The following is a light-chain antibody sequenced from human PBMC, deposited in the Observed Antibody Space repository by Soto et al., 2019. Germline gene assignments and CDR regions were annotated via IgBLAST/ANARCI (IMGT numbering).Light chain of an antibody. J-gene: IGLJ3*02. V-gene: IGLV2-14*01. CDR2: EVN. CDR3: SSFTTSNNWV. Sequence: QSVLTQPASVSGSPGQSITISCTGTSSDVGIYNYVSWFQQHPGKAPKLMIYEVNKRPSGVSDRFSGSKSGNTASLTISGLQAEDEADYYCSSFTTSNNWVFGGGTQLTVL. CDR1: SSDVGIYNY.